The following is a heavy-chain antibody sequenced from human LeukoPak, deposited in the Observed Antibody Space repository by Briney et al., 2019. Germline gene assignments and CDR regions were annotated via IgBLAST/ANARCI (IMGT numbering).Heavy chain of an antibody. CDR1: GFTFDDYG. CDR3: ARAVYSSSWYNWFDP. Sequence: GGSLRLSCAASGFTFDDYGMSWVRQAPGKGLEWVSAINWDGGSTGYADSVKGRFTISRDNAKNSLYLQMNSLRAEDTALYYCARAVYSSSWYNWFDPWGQGTLVTVSS. J-gene: IGHJ5*02. CDR2: INWDGGST. D-gene: IGHD6-13*01. V-gene: IGHV3-20*04.